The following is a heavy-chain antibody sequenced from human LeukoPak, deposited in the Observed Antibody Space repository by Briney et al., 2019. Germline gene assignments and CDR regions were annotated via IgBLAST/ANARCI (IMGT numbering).Heavy chain of an antibody. V-gene: IGHV1-2*02. CDR2: INPNSGGT. CDR3: AREDDYNDSSGYPPPYY. CDR1: GYTFTGYY. J-gene: IGHJ4*02. D-gene: IGHD3-22*01. Sequence: GASVKVSCTASGYTFTGYYIHWVRQAPGQGLEWVGWINPNSGGTNYAPKFQGRVTMTRDTSISTAFMELGRLRSDDTAVYFCAREDDYNDSSGYPPPYYWGQGTLVTVSS.